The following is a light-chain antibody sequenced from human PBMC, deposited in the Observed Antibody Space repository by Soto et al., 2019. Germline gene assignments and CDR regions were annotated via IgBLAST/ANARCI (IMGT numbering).Light chain of an antibody. V-gene: IGLV2-14*01. CDR1: SSDVGGYNY. J-gene: IGLJ1*01. Sequence: QSALTQPASVSGSPGQSITISCTGTSSDVGGYNYVSWYQQHPDKAPKLMIYDVNNQPSGVSNRFSGSKSGNTASLTISGLQAEDEADYYCSSYTSSSTRVFGTGTKLTVL. CDR3: SSYTSSSTRV. CDR2: DVN.